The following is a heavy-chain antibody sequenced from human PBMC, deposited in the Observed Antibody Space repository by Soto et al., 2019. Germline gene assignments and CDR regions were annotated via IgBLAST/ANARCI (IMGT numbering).Heavy chain of an antibody. CDR3: ARSRYDILTGYYREDYYYYMDV. V-gene: IGHV4-61*08. CDR1: GGSISSGDFY. J-gene: IGHJ6*03. D-gene: IGHD3-9*01. Sequence: SETLSLTCTVSGGSISSGDFYWSWIRQSPGKGLEWIGYIYYSGSTNYNPSLKSRVTISVDTSKNQFSLKLSSVTAADTAVYYCARSRYDILTGYYREDYYYYMDVWGKGTTVTVSS. CDR2: IYYSGST.